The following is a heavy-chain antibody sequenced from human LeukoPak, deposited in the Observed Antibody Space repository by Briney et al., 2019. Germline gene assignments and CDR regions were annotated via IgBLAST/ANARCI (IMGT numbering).Heavy chain of an antibody. CDR3: VADSSYYYYYGMDV. CDR1: GFTFTSSA. J-gene: IGHJ6*02. V-gene: IGHV1-58*01. CDR2: IVVGSGNT. Sequence: ASVKVSCKASGFTFTSSAVQWVRQARGQRLEWIGWIVVGSGNTNYAQKFQERVTITRDMSTSTAYMELSSLRSEDTAVYYCVADSSYYYYYGMDVWGQGTTVTVSS.